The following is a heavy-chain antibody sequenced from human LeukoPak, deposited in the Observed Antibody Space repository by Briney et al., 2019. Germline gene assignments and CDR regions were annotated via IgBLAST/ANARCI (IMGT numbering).Heavy chain of an antibody. V-gene: IGHV3-33*01. CDR1: GFSFSSHG. J-gene: IGHJ5*02. CDR2: IWYDGSNK. CDR3: ARRRDAWFDP. Sequence: PGGSLRLSCAASGFSFSSHGMHWVRQAPGKGLEWVAVIWYDGSNKYYADSVKGRFTISRDNSKNTLYLQMNSLRAEDTAVYYCARRRDAWFDPWGQGTLVTVSS.